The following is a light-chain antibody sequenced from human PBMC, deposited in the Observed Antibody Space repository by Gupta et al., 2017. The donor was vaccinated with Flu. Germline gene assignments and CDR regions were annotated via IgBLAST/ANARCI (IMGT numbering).Light chain of an antibody. V-gene: IGLV2-11*01. CDR1: SSDVGGYNY. CDR3: CSYAGSDVWV. J-gene: IGLJ3*02. CDR2: DVS. Sequence: QSALTQPRSVSGSPGQSVTLSCTGTSSDVGGYNYVSWYQQHPGKAPRLMIYDVSKWLSGVPDRFSGSKSGNTASLTISGLQAEDEADYYCCSYAGSDVWVFGGGTKLTVL.